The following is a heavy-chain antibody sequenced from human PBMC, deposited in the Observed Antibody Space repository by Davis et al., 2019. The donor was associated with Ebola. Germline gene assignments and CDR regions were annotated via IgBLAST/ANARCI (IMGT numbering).Heavy chain of an antibody. CDR3: AGCVDGDYVPSQSMDV. Sequence: PSETLSLTCTVSGGSISSSNWWSWVRQPPGKGLEWIGEIYHSGSTNYNPSLKSRVTISVDKSKNQFSLKLSSVTAADTAVYYCAGCVDGDYVPSQSMDVWGQGTTVTVSS. CDR1: GGSISSSNW. V-gene: IGHV4-4*02. D-gene: IGHD4-17*01. CDR2: IYHSGST. J-gene: IGHJ6*02.